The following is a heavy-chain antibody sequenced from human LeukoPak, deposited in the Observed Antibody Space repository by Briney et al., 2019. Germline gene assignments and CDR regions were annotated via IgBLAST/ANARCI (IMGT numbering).Heavy chain of an antibody. V-gene: IGHV1-18*01. D-gene: IGHD2-2*01. CDR1: GYTFTSYG. CDR3: ARPKSKEYQLLYFDY. J-gene: IGHJ4*02. CDR2: ISAYNGNT. Sequence: ASVKVSCKAPGYTFTSYGISWVRQAPGQGLEWMGWISAYNGNTNYAQKLQGRVTMTTDTSTSTAYMELRSLRSDDTAVYYCARPKSKEYQLLYFDYWGQGTQVTVSS.